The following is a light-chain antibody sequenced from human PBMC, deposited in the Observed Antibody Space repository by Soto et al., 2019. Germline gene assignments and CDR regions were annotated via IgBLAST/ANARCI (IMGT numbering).Light chain of an antibody. Sequence: DIQLTQSPSFLSASVGDTVTITCRASQDISTSLAWYQQKPGKVPKLLIYATSSLHSGVPSRFSGSGSGTDFTLSISSLQPEDFATYYCQQTHSLPLSFGPGTKVDIK. CDR1: QDISTS. CDR3: QQTHSLPLS. J-gene: IGKJ3*01. V-gene: IGKV1-12*01. CDR2: ATS.